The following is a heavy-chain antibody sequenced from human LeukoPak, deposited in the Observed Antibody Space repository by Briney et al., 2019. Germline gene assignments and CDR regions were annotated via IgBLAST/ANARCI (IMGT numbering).Heavy chain of an antibody. CDR1: GFTFGSYG. J-gene: IGHJ3*02. V-gene: IGHV3-30*18. Sequence: GGSLRLSCAASGFTFGSYGMHWVRQAPGKGLEWVAVISYDGSNKYYADSVKGRFTISRDNSKNTLYLQKNSLRAEDTAVYYCAKLGYCSSTSCSKAFDIWGQGTMVTVSS. CDR2: ISYDGSNK. D-gene: IGHD2-2*01. CDR3: AKLGYCSSTSCSKAFDI.